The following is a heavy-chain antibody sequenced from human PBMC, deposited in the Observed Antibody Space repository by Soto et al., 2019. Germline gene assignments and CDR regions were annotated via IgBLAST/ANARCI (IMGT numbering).Heavy chain of an antibody. CDR2: IGTAGDT. Sequence: GGSLRLSCAASGFTFSSYDMHWVRQATGKGLEWVSAIGTAGDTYYPGSVKGRFTISRENAKNSLYLQMNSLRAGDTAVYYCARLRREEGFDYWGQGTLVTVSS. CDR3: ARLRREEGFDY. CDR1: GFTFSSYD. V-gene: IGHV3-13*01. D-gene: IGHD1-26*01. J-gene: IGHJ4*02.